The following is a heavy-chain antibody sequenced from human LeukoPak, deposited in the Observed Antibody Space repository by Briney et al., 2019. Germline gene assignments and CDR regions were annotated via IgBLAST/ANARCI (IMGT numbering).Heavy chain of an antibody. CDR1: GFTFSSYA. D-gene: IGHD2-2*01. Sequence: GRSLRLSCAASGFTFSSYAMHWVRQAPGKGLERVAVISYDGSNKYYADSVKGRFTISRDNSKNTLYLQMNSLRAEDTAVYYCARDAEDIVVVPAAIQYYYYYMDVWGKGTTVTVSS. J-gene: IGHJ6*03. CDR3: ARDAEDIVVVPAAIQYYYYYMDV. CDR2: ISYDGSNK. V-gene: IGHV3-30*01.